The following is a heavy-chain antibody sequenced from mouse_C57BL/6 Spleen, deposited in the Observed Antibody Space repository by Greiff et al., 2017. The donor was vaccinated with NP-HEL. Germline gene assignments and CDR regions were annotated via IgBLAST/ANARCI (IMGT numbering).Heavy chain of an antibody. CDR1: GYAFTNYL. Sequence: VKLQESGAELVRPGTSVKVSCKASGYAFTNYLIEWVKQRPGQGLELIGVINPGSGGTNYNEKFKGKATLTADKSSSTAYMQLSSLTSEDSAVYFCASGSGGFAYWGQGTLVTVSA. D-gene: IGHD1-1*02. CDR2: INPGSGGT. V-gene: IGHV1-54*01. J-gene: IGHJ3*01. CDR3: ASGSGGFAY.